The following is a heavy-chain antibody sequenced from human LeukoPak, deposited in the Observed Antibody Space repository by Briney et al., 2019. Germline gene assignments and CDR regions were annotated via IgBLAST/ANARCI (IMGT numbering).Heavy chain of an antibody. CDR1: GDSVSSNSAA. V-gene: IGHV6-1*01. Sequence: SQTLSLTCAISGDSVSSNSAASSWIRQSPSRGLEWLGRTYYRSKWYNDYAESVKSRITINPDTSRNQFSLQLNSVTPEDTAMYYCARRRTTGDFDYWGQGTQVTISS. CDR3: ARRRTTGDFDY. CDR2: TYYRSKWYN. D-gene: IGHD1-1*01. J-gene: IGHJ4*02.